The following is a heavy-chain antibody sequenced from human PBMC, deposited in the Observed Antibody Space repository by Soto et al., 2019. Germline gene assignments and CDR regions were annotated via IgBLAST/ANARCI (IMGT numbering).Heavy chain of an antibody. Sequence: SSETLSLTCAVSGGSISTDNWWSWVRQPPGKGLEWIGEMYHSGDSNFNPSLKSRVTISVDKSRNQFSMQMASVTAADTALYYCTRASVSSMLRGVVINWGRGTPVTVSS. CDR2: MYHSGDS. V-gene: IGHV4-4*02. J-gene: IGHJ4*02. CDR3: TRASVSSMLRGVVIN. CDR1: GGSISTDNW. D-gene: IGHD3-10*01.